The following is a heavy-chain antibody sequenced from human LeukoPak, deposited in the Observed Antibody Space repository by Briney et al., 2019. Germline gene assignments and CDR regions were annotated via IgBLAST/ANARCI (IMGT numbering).Heavy chain of an antibody. D-gene: IGHD4-11*01. CDR3: ARDHSPGWFDP. V-gene: IGHV3-74*01. Sequence: GSLRLSRAASGFTFSSSWMHWVRQAPGKGLVWVSRISSDGGTTAYADSVKGRFTISRDNAKNALYLQMNSLRAEDTAVYYCARDHSPGWFDPWGQGSLVTVSS. J-gene: IGHJ5*02. CDR2: ISSDGGTT. CDR1: GFTFSSSW.